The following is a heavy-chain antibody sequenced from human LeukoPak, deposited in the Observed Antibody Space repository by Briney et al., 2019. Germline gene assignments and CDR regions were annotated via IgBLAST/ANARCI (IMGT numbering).Heavy chain of an antibody. V-gene: IGHV4-61*02. Sequence: PSVTLSLTCTVSGGSISSGSYYWSWIRQPAGKGLEWIGRIYTSGSTNYNPSLKSRVTISVDTSKNQFSLKLSSVTAADTAVYYCARVSGGNSPFDYWGQGTLVTVSS. CDR1: GGSISSGSYY. CDR2: IYTSGST. J-gene: IGHJ4*02. D-gene: IGHD2-15*01. CDR3: ARVSGGNSPFDY.